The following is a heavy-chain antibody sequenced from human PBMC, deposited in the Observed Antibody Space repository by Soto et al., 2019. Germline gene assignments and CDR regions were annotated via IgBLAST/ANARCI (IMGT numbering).Heavy chain of an antibody. D-gene: IGHD2-21*02. CDR1: GYTLTELS. CDR2: FDPEDGET. J-gene: IGHJ4*02. V-gene: IGHV1-24*01. CDR3: ATDILLHCGGDCYSVDY. Sequence: ASVKVSCKVSGYTLTELSMHWVRQAPGKGLEWMGGFDPEDGETIYAQKFQGRVTMTEDTSTDTAYMELSSLRSEDTAVYYCATDILLHCGGDCYSVDYWGQGTLVTVS.